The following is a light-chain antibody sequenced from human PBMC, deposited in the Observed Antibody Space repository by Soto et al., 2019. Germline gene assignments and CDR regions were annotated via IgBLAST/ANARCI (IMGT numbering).Light chain of an antibody. Sequence: EIVITQSPATPSVSPGERSTLSRRASQSVSSNLSWYQQKPCQAPSLLIYCSSHRATGIPARFSGSGSGTGFTLTISSLQSEDFAVYFCQQYNNWLSLTVGQVTRLEIK. CDR3: QQYNNWLSLT. CDR1: QSVSSN. J-gene: IGKJ5*01. CDR2: CSS. V-gene: IGKV3-15*01.